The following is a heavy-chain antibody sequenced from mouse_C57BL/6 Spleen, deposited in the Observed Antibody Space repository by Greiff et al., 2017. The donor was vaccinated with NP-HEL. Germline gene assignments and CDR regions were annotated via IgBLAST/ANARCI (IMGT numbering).Heavy chain of an antibody. CDR3: ASPIYYEDWYFDV. D-gene: IGHD2-4*01. CDR2: INPSSGYT. V-gene: IGHV1-7*01. Sequence: QVQLQQSGAELAKPGASVKLSCKASGYTFTSYWMHWVKQRPGQGLEWIGYINPSSGYTKYNQKFKDKATLTADKSSSTAYMQLSSLTYEDSAVYYCASPIYYEDWYFDVWGTGTTVTVSS. J-gene: IGHJ1*03. CDR1: GYTFTSYW.